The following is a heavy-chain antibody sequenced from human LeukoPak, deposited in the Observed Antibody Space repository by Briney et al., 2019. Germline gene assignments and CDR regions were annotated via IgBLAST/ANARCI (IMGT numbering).Heavy chain of an antibody. CDR3: AREKRSPGIAGADAFDA. D-gene: IGHD1-26*01. V-gene: IGHV3-30-3*01. J-gene: IGHJ3*01. CDR2: ISYDGSNK. CDR1: GFTFSSYA. Sequence: GGSLRLSCAASGFTFSSYAMHWVRQAPGKGLEWVAVISYDGSNKYYADSLKGRFTISRDNSKNTLFLQMNSLRPEDTALYFCAREKRSPGIAGADAFDAWGQGTMVTVSS.